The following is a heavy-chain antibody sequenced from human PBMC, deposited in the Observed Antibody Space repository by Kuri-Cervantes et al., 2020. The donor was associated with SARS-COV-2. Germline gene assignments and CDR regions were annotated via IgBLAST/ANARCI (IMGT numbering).Heavy chain of an antibody. V-gene: IGHV1-2*04. Sequence: SVKVSCKASGYTFTGYYMHWVRQAPGQGLEWMGWINPNSGGTNYAQKFQGWVTMTRDTSISTAYMELSRLRSDDTAVYYCAREGGGTIQYYYYGMDVWGQGTTVTVSS. CDR2: INPNSGGT. D-gene: IGHD3-3*01. J-gene: IGHJ6*02. CDR1: GYTFTGYY. CDR3: AREGGGTIQYYYYGMDV.